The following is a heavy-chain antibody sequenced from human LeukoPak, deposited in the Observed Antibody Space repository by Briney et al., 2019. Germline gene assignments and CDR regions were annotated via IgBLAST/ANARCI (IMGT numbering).Heavy chain of an antibody. J-gene: IGHJ4*02. CDR3: ARDNGGYSGYDFGY. D-gene: IGHD5-12*01. V-gene: IGHV1-2*06. Sequence: EAPVKASCKASGYTFTSYYMHWVRQAPGQGLEWMGRINPNSGGTNYAQKFQGRVTMTRDTSISTAYMELSRLRSDDTAVYYCARDNGGYSGYDFGYWGQGTLVTVSS. CDR1: GYTFTSYY. CDR2: INPNSGGT.